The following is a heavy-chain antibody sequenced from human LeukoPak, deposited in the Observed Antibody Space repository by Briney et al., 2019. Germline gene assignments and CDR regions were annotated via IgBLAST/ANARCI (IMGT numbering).Heavy chain of an antibody. D-gene: IGHD2-21*01. CDR2: INSDGRSA. J-gene: IGHJ4*02. CDR1: GFXFSSYW. Sequence: PGGSLRLSCAASGFXFSSYWIHWVRQAPDKGLVWVARINSDGRSASYADSVKGRFTISRDNAKNTLYLQMNSQRAEDTAVYYCVRDVWGDRDSYFDYWGQGTLVTVSS. V-gene: IGHV3-74*01. CDR3: VRDVWGDRDSYFDY.